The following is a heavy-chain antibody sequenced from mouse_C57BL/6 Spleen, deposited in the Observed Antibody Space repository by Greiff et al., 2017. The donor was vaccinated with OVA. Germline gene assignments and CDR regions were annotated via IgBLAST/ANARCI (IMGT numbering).Heavy chain of an antibody. D-gene: IGHD1-1*01. J-gene: IGHJ2*01. CDR2: IHPNNGGT. V-gene: IGHV1-26*01. CDR3: ARYSSPLDY. Sequence: VQLQQSGPELVKPGASVKISCKASGYTFTDYYMNWVKQSHGKSLEWIGDIHPNNGGTSYNQKFKGTATLTVDKSSSTAYMELRSLTSEDSAVYYCARYSSPLDYWGQGTTLTVSS. CDR1: GYTFTDYY.